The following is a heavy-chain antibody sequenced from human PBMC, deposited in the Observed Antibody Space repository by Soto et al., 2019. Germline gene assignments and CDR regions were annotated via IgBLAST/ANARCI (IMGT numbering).Heavy chain of an antibody. V-gene: IGHV1-69*13. D-gene: IGHD6-13*01. J-gene: IGHJ6*02. CDR2: IIPIFGTA. CDR3: ARAVAAAGTNYYYGMDV. CDR1: GGTFSSYA. Sequence: SVKVSCKASGGTFSSYAISWVRQAPGQGLEWMGGIIPIFGTANYAQKFQGRVTITADESTSTAYMELSSLGSEDTAVYYCARAVAAAGTNYYYGMDVWGQGTTVTVSS.